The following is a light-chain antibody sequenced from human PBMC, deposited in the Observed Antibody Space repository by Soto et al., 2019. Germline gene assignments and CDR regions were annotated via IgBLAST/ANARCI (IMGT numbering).Light chain of an antibody. CDR1: QSVYNNY. CDR2: GAS. Sequence: LSPGERDTLSCRASQSVYNNYIAWYQQKPGQAPRTVIYGASIRATGIPDRFSASGSGSDFTLTISRLEPDDFAVYYCHQYDSLPLTFGGGTKVDIK. V-gene: IGKV3-20*01. CDR3: HQYDSLPLT. J-gene: IGKJ4*01.